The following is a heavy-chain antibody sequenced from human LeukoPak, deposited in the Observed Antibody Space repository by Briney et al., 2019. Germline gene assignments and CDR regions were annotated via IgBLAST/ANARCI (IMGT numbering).Heavy chain of an antibody. CDR3: ARFLRAVPFDY. CDR2: ISSSSSYI. V-gene: IGHV3-21*01. CDR1: GFTFSSYS. Sequence: AGGSLRLSCAASGFTFSSYSMNWVRQAPGKGLEWVSSISSSSSYIYYADSVKGRFTISRDNAKNSLYLQTNSLRAEDTAVYYCARFLRAVPFDYWGQGTLVTVSS. J-gene: IGHJ4*02.